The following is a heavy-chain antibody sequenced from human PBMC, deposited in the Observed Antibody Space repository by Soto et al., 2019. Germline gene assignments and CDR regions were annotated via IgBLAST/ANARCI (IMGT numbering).Heavy chain of an antibody. D-gene: IGHD3-22*01. CDR2: IYPGDYDT. V-gene: IGHV5-51*01. J-gene: IGHJ3*02. Sequence: PXESLKISWKASGYNFNGYWVGWVRQMPGKGLEYMGIIYPGDYDTRYSPSFQGQVAISADKSISTAYLQWSSLEASDTAMYYCARHSTPSDNSGVDAFNIWGQGTMVTVSS. CDR3: ARHSTPSDNSGVDAFNI. CDR1: GYNFNGYW.